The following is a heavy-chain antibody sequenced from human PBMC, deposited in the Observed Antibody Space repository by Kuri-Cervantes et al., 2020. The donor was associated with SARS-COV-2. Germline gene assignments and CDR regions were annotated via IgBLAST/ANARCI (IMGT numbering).Heavy chain of an antibody. CDR2: VNHRGST. Sequence: SQTLSLTCAFYGESFSGYYWNWIRQSPGKGLEWIGEVNHRGSTNYNPSLKSRVTISVDTSKNQFSLKLSSVTAADTAVYYYASRGCSSTSCYTYWFDPWGQGTLVTVSS. CDR1: GESFSGYY. CDR3: ASRGCSSTSCYTYWFDP. V-gene: IGHV4-34*01. D-gene: IGHD2-2*02. J-gene: IGHJ5*02.